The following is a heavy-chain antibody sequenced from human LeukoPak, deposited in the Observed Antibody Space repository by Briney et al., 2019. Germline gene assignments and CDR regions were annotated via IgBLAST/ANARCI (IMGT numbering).Heavy chain of an antibody. D-gene: IGHD2-2*01. J-gene: IGHJ4*02. V-gene: IGHV3-23*01. Sequence: GGSLRLSCAASALTFSSYAMIWVRQAPGKGLEWVSAISGSGGSTYYADSVKGRFTISRDNSKNTLYLQMNSLRAEDTAVYYCAKAGICSSTSCAFDYWGQGTLVTVSS. CDR1: ALTFSSYA. CDR3: AKAGICSSTSCAFDY. CDR2: ISGSGGST.